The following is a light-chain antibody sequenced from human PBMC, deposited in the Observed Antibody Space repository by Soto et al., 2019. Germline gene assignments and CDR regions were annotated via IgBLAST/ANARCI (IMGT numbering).Light chain of an antibody. Sequence: IVMTQSPDTLSVSPGVRATLSCRARQSVSTNLAWYQQRPGQAPRLLIYGAFTRATGVPARFSGSGSGTEFTLSIHRLQAEDSAVYYCHQSHHCPPLTVGGETNVEI. V-gene: IGKV3-15*01. J-gene: IGKJ4*01. CDR1: QSVSTN. CDR2: GAF. CDR3: HQSHHCPPLT.